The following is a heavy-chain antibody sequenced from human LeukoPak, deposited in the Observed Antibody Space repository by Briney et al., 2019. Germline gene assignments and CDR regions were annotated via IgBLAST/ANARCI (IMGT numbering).Heavy chain of an antibody. D-gene: IGHD3-22*01. Sequence: GGSLRLSCAASGFTFSSYAMHWVRQAPGKGLEWVAVISYDGSNKYYADSVKGRFTISRDNSKNTLYLQMNSLRAEDTAVYYCARDANYYDSSGYYPGDYWGQGTLVTVSS. CDR1: GFTFSSYA. J-gene: IGHJ4*02. CDR2: ISYDGSNK. V-gene: IGHV3-30-3*01. CDR3: ARDANYYDSSGYYPGDY.